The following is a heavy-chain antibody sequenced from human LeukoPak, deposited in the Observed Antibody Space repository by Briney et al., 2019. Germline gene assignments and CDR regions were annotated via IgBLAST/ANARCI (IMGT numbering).Heavy chain of an antibody. D-gene: IGHD3-3*01. J-gene: IGHJ6*02. CDR3: ARDDFWSGID. Sequence: SETLSLTCTVSGGSISSSSYYWGWIRQPPGKGLEWIGEINHSGSTNYNPSLKSRVTISVDTSKNQFSLKLSSVTAADTAVYYCARDDFWSGIDWGQGTTVTVSS. CDR1: GGSISSSSYY. CDR2: INHSGST. V-gene: IGHV4-39*07.